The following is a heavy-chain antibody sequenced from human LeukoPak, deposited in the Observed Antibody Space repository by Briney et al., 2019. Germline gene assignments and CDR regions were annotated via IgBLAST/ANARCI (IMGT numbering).Heavy chain of an antibody. D-gene: IGHD7-27*01. V-gene: IGHV3-21*01. CDR1: GFTFSSYS. CDR2: ISSSSTYI. CDR3: ARSTTGDFYY. Sequence: GGSLRLSCAASGFTFSSYSMNWVRQAPGKGLEWVSSISSSSTYIYYADSVKGRFTISRDNAKNSLYLQMNRLRAEDTAVYYCARSTTGDFYYWGQGTLVTVSS. J-gene: IGHJ4*02.